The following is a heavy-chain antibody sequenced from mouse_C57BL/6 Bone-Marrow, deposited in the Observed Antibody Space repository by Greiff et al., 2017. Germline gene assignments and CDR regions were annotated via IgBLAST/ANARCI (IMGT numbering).Heavy chain of an antibody. D-gene: IGHD1-1*01. CDR2: IDPENGDT. CDR3: NHYYGSSYGAY. CDR1: GFNIKDDY. Sequence: VQLQQSGAELVRPGASVKLSCTASGFNIKDDYMHWVKQRPEQGLEWIGWIDPENGDTEYASKFQGKATITADTSSNTAYLQLSSLTPEDTAVYYCNHYYGSSYGAYWGQGTLVTVSA. J-gene: IGHJ3*01. V-gene: IGHV14-4*01.